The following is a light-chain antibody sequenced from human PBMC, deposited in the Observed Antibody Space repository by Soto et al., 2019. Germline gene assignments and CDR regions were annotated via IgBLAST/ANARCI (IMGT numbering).Light chain of an antibody. Sequence: IVLTQSPGTLSFSPGERATLSCRASQSVGNNFLAWYQQKPGQAPRLLIYDASRRATGIPGRFSGSGSGKDFALTISRLEPEDFAVYYCQQYFASPLTFGGGTKVEIX. CDR1: QSVGNNF. V-gene: IGKV3-20*01. CDR2: DAS. J-gene: IGKJ4*01. CDR3: QQYFASPLT.